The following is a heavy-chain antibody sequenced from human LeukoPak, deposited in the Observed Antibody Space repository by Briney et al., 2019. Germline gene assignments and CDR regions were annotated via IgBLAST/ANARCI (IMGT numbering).Heavy chain of an antibody. J-gene: IGHJ5*02. CDR2: IYYSGST. CDR3: ARRSIAARDWFDP. V-gene: IGHV4-59*08. CDR1: GGSISYYY. D-gene: IGHD6-6*01. Sequence: SETLSLTCTVSGGSISYYYWSWIRQPPGKGLEWIGYIYYSGSTNYNPSLKSRVTISVDTSKNQFSLKLSSVTAADTAVYYCARRSIAARDWFDPWGQGTLVTVSS.